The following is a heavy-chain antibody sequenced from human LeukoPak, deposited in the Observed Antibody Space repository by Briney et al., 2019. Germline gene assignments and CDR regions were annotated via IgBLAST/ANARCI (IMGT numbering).Heavy chain of an antibody. Sequence: GGSLRLSCAASGFTFSSYSMNWVRQAPGKGLEWVSYISSSSSTIYYADSVKGRFTISRDNAKNSLYLQMNSLRAEDTAVYYCARGPRAMVRGRGAFDIWGQGTMVTVSS. CDR1: GFTFSSYS. J-gene: IGHJ3*02. D-gene: IGHD3-10*01. CDR3: ARGPRAMVRGRGAFDI. V-gene: IGHV3-48*04. CDR2: ISSSSSTI.